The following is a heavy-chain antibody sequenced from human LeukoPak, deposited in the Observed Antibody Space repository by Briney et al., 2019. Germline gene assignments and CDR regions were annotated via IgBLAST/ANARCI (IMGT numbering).Heavy chain of an antibody. CDR2: IYHSGST. V-gene: IGHV4-38-2*01. J-gene: IGHJ4*02. Sequence: SETLSLTCAVSGYSISSGYYWGWIRQPPGKGLEWIGSIYHSGSTYYNPSLKSRVTISVDTSKNQFSLKLSSVTAADTAVYYCASPYSSGWSFDYWGQGTLVTVSS. CDR1: GYSISSGYY. CDR3: ASPYSSGWSFDY. D-gene: IGHD6-19*01.